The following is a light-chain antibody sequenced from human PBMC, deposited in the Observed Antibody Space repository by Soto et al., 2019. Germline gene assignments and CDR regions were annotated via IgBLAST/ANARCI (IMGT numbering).Light chain of an antibody. Sequence: AIQLTQSPSSLSASVGDRVTITCRASQDISSALAWYQQKSGKAPHLLIYDASTLESGVPSRFSGSGSGTDFTLTISSLQPEDFGTYYCQQFNSDLFTFGRGTKVDVK. CDR3: QQFNSDLFT. CDR1: QDISSA. V-gene: IGKV1-13*02. J-gene: IGKJ3*01. CDR2: DAS.